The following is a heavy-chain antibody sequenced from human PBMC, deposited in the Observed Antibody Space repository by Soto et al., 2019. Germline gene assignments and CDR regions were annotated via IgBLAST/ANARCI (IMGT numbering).Heavy chain of an antibody. CDR2: ISYDGSNK. J-gene: IGHJ5*02. V-gene: IGHV3-30-3*01. CDR1: GFTFSSYA. CDR3: ASYYGDYSRRPFDP. D-gene: IGHD4-17*01. Sequence: SLRLSCAASGFTFSSYAMHWVRQAAGKGLEWVAVISYDGSNKYYADSVKGRVTISGDNSKNTLYLQMNSLRAEDTAVYYCASYYGDYSRRPFDPWGQGTLVTVYS.